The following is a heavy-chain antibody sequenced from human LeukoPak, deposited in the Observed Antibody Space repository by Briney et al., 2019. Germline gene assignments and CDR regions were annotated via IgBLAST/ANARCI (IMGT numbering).Heavy chain of an antibody. CDR3: ARDYTSMIRGVNYYGMNV. Sequence: SETLSLTCTVSGGSISSSSYYWGWIRQPPGKGLEWIGSIYYSGSTYYNPSLKGRVTISVDKSKNQFSLKLTSVTAADTAVYYCARDYTSMIRGVNYYGMNVWGQGTTVTVSS. CDR2: IYYSGST. V-gene: IGHV4-39*07. CDR1: GGSISSSSYY. J-gene: IGHJ6*02. D-gene: IGHD3-10*01.